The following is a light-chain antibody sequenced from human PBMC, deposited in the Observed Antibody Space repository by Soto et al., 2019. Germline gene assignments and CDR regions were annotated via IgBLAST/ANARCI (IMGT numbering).Light chain of an antibody. CDR3: AALDDSLSGYV. CDR2: RNN. V-gene: IGLV1-47*01. CDR1: SSNIGSNY. Sequence: QAVVTQPPSASGTPGQRVTISCSGSSSNIGSNYVYWYQQLPGTAPKLLIYRNNQRPSGVPDRFSGSKSGTSASLAISGLRSEDEADYYCAALDDSLSGYVFGTGTEVTVL. J-gene: IGLJ1*01.